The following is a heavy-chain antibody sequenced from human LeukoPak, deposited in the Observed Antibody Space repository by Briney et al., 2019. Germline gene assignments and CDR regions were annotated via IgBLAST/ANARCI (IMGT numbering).Heavy chain of an antibody. CDR2: IYYSGRT. CDR1: GDSISSSPYY. V-gene: IGHV4-39*01. Sequence: PSETLSLTCTVSGDSISSSPYYWGWIRQPPGKGLEWIGSIYYSGRTYYNPSLMSRVTISVDTSKNQFSLKLSSVTAADTAVYHCARLGVGATGYWGRGTLVTVSS. D-gene: IGHD1-26*01. J-gene: IGHJ4*02. CDR3: ARLGVGATGY.